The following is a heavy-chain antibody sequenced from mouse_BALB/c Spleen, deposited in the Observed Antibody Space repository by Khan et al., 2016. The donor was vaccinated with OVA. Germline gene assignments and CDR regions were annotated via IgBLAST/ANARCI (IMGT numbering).Heavy chain of an antibody. CDR1: GLSLSNYG. Sequence: VQLQESGPGLVAPSQSLSITCTVSGLSLSNYGVSWVRQPPGKGLEWLGVIWGDGNTNYHSVIKTRQSTSKDNSKSQAVLKLNSRQTDDTATSYCAISYYGYDWFTYWGQGALVTVSA. CDR2: IWGDGNT. V-gene: IGHV2-3*01. CDR3: AISYYGYDWFTY. D-gene: IGHD2-12*01. J-gene: IGHJ3*01.